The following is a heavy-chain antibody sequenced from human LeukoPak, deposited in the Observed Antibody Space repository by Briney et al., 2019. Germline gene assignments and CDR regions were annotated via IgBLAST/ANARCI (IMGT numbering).Heavy chain of an antibody. Sequence: GGSLRLSCAVSGLSFSNCAMSWVRQTPEKGLEWVSAISPASNSIYYAGSVKGRFTISRDNSKNTLYLQMNSLRADDTAVYYCAKSTWEVLGDYWGQGTLVTVSS. CDR2: ISPASNSI. J-gene: IGHJ4*02. CDR1: GLSFSNCA. CDR3: AKSTWEVLGDY. D-gene: IGHD1-26*01. V-gene: IGHV3-23*01.